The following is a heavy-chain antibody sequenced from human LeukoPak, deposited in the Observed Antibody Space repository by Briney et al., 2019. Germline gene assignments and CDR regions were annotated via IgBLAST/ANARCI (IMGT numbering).Heavy chain of an antibody. Sequence: SETLSLTCAVYGGSFSGYYWSWIRQPPGKGLERIGEINHSGSTNYNPSLKSRVTISVDTSKNQFSLKLSSVTAADTAVYYCARYSSSPFDYWGQGTLVTVSS. CDR1: GGSFSGYY. CDR3: ARYSSSPFDY. V-gene: IGHV4-34*01. CDR2: INHSGST. D-gene: IGHD6-6*01. J-gene: IGHJ4*02.